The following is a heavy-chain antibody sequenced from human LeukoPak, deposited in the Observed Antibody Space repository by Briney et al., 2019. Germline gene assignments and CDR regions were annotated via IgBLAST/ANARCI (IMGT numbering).Heavy chain of an antibody. CDR1: GYTFTSYA. CDR2: INAGNGNT. V-gene: IGHV1-3*03. CDR3: AREASSGWYLYYYYYMDV. D-gene: IGHD6-19*01. Sequence: ASVKVSCKASGYTFTSYAMHWVRQAPGQRLEWMGWINAGNGNTKYSQEFQGRVTITRDTSASTAYMELSSLRSEDMAVYYCAREASSGWYLYYYYYMDVWGKGTTVTISS. J-gene: IGHJ6*03.